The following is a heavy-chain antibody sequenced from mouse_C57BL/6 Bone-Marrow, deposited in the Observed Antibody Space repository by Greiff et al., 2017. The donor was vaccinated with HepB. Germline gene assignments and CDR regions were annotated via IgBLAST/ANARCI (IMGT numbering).Heavy chain of an antibody. Sequence: QVQLQQPGAELVKPGASVKLSCKASGYTFTSYWMQWVKQRPGQGLEWIGEIDPSDSYTNYNQKFKGKATLTVDTSSSTAYMQLSSLTSEDSAVYYCARDYCNPPGSYYFDYWGQGTTLTVSS. CDR2: IDPSDSYT. D-gene: IGHD2-1*01. V-gene: IGHV1-50*01. J-gene: IGHJ2*01. CDR1: GYTFTSYW. CDR3: ARDYCNPPGSYYFDY.